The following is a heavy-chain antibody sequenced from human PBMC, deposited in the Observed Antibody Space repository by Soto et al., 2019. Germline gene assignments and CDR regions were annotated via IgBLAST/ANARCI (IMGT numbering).Heavy chain of an antibody. CDR1: GGSISSYY. D-gene: IGHD2-15*01. CDR2: IYYSGST. Sequence: KSSETLSLTCTVSGGSISSYYWSWIRQPPGKGLEWIGYIYYSGSTNYNPSLKSRVTTSVDTSKNQFSLKLSSVTAADTAVYYCARERCSGGSCEYYYGMDVWGQGTTVTVSS. CDR3: ARERCSGGSCEYYYGMDV. J-gene: IGHJ6*02. V-gene: IGHV4-59*01.